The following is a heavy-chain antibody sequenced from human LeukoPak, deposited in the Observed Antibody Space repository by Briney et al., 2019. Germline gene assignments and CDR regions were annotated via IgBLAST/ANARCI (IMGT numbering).Heavy chain of an antibody. J-gene: IGHJ1*01. D-gene: IGHD3-10*01. CDR1: GFILSGYG. CDR2: ISHDETTQ. V-gene: IGHV3-30*18. CDR3: AKDRIIISFGDVSKH. Sequence: GGSLRPSCAASGFILSGYGMHWVRQAPGKGLEWVALISHDETTQHYADSVKGRFTISRDNSKNTLYLQMNNVRVDGTAVYYCAKDRIIISFGDVSKHWGQGTLVTVSS.